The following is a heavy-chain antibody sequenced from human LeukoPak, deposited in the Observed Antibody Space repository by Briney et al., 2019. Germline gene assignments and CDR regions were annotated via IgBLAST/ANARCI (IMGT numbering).Heavy chain of an antibody. J-gene: IGHJ4*02. CDR1: GGSISSSSYY. CDR2: IYYSGST. CDR3: ARALGLLAAGDY. V-gene: IGHV4-39*07. D-gene: IGHD2-15*01. Sequence: PSETLSLTCTVSGGSISSSSYYWGWIRQPPGKGLEWIGSIYYSGSTYYNPSLKSRVTISVDTSKNQFSLKVSSVAAADTAVYYCARALGLLAAGDYWGQGTLVTVSS.